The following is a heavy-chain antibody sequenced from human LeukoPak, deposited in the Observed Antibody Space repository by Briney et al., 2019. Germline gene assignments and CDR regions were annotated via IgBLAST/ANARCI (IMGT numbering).Heavy chain of an antibody. CDR3: AKDQTGSNPNNWFDP. CDR1: GFTFSSYA. CDR2: ISGSGGST. V-gene: IGHV3-23*01. D-gene: IGHD4-11*01. Sequence: PGGSLRLSCAASGFTFSSYAMSWVRQAPGKGLEWVSAISGSGGSTYYADSVKGRFTISRDNSRNTLYLQMNSLRAEDTAVYYCAKDQTGSNPNNWFDPWGQGTLVTVSS. J-gene: IGHJ5*02.